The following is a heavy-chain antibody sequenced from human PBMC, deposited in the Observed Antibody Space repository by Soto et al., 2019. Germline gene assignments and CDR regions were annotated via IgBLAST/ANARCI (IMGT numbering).Heavy chain of an antibody. V-gene: IGHV4-31*03. D-gene: IGHD3-10*01. CDR1: GGSISSGGYY. CDR2: IYYTGST. J-gene: IGHJ4*02. Sequence: QVQLQESGPGLVKPSQTLSLTCTVSGGSISSGGYYWSWIRQHPGKGLEWIGYIYYTGSTYYNPSLKSRVTISVDTSKNQLSLKLSSVTAADAAVYYFATFYMVRGVRTFDYWGQGTLVTVSS. CDR3: ATFYMVRGVRTFDY.